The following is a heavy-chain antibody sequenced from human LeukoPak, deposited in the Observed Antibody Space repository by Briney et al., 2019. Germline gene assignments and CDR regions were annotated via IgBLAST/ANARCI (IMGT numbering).Heavy chain of an antibody. CDR2: INHRGNT. Sequence: SETLSLTCAVYGGSFSSYYWNWIRQPPGKGLEWIAEINHRGNTKYNPSLQSRVTISVDSSKKQLSLKLTSVTTADTAVYYCAVTTVEQQLLRNYWGQGALVTVSS. V-gene: IGHV4-34*01. CDR3: AVTTVEQQLLRNY. CDR1: GGSFSSYY. J-gene: IGHJ4*02. D-gene: IGHD6-13*01.